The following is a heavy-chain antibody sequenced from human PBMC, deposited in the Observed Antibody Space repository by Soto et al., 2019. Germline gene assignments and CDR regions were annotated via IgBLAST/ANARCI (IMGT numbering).Heavy chain of an antibody. CDR1: GFTFIRFV. D-gene: IGHD6-19*01. J-gene: IGHJ4*02. CDR3: AQNGQWLATPPVA. Sequence: WGSLRLSCSASGFTFIRFVIIFFRHSPGKWLEWAADITDSGYTSKEADSVKGRFTISRDNSKSTLYLQMNSLRAEDTAIYYCAQNGQWLATPPVAWGQGSLVTVSS. V-gene: IGHV3-23*01. CDR2: ITDSGYTS.